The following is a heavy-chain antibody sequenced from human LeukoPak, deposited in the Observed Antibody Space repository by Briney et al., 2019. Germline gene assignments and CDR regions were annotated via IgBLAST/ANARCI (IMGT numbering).Heavy chain of an antibody. Sequence: SVNVSFKCCGGTFSSYAISWVRQAPGQGLEWMGGIIPIFCTANYAQKLQGRVTITADESTSTAYMELRSLRSEDTVVYDCASDILPGRAVAGTHRGYYFDYWGQGTLVTVSS. CDR1: GGTFSSYA. CDR2: IIPIFCTA. D-gene: IGHD6-19*01. V-gene: IGHV1-69*01. CDR3: ASDILPGRAVAGTHRGYYFDY. J-gene: IGHJ4*02.